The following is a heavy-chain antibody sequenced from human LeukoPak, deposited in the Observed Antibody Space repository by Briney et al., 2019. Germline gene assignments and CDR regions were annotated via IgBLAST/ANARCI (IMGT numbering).Heavy chain of an antibody. J-gene: IGHJ5*02. CDR2: INAGNGNT. Sequence: ASVKVSCKASGYTFTIYAMHWVRQAPGQRLEWMGWINAGNGNTKFSQKFQGRVTINRDTSASTAYMELSSLRSEDTAVYYCARAYYDSGSYNQNWFDPWGQGTLVTVSS. CDR1: GYTFTIYA. V-gene: IGHV1-3*01. D-gene: IGHD3-10*01. CDR3: ARAYYDSGSYNQNWFDP.